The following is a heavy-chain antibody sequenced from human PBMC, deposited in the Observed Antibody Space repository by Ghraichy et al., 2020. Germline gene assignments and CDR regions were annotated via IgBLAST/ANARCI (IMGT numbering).Heavy chain of an antibody. Sequence: ESLNISCTVSGDSLSTFYWSWIRQPPGKGLEWIGYVYHSGTTSYNPSLKSRATMSVDTSKNQFSLRLRSVTAADTAVYYCARCSSWYYYFDLWGQGTPVTVSS. V-gene: IGHV4-59*01. J-gene: IGHJ4*02. D-gene: IGHD6-13*01. CDR1: GDSLSTFY. CDR2: VYHSGTT. CDR3: ARCSSWYYYFDL.